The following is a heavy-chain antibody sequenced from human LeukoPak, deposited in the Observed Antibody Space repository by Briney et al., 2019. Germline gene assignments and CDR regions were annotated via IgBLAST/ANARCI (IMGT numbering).Heavy chain of an antibody. Sequence: GGSLRLSCAASGFTFSSYWMHWVRQAPGKGLEWVSAISGSTYYADSVKGRFTISRDNSKNTLYLQMNSLRAEDTAVYYCAKPKYSTSRGFDYWGQGTLVTVSS. CDR1: GFTFSSYW. V-gene: IGHV3-23*01. J-gene: IGHJ4*02. D-gene: IGHD6-6*01. CDR3: AKPKYSTSRGFDY. CDR2: ISGST.